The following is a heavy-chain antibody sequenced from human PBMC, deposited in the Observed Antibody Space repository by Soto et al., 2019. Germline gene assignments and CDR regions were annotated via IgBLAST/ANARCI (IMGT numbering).Heavy chain of an antibody. V-gene: IGHV1-2*02. J-gene: IGHJ4*02. CDR2: INPSSGGT. CDR1: GYTFTGYY. D-gene: IGHD6-13*01. CDR3: ARARAAAPRWPLDY. Sequence: GASVKVSCKASGYTFTGYYMHWVRQAPGQGLEWMGWINPSSGGTNYTQKFQGRVTMTRDTSISTAYMELSRLRSDDTAVYYCARARAAAPRWPLDYWGQGTLVTVSS.